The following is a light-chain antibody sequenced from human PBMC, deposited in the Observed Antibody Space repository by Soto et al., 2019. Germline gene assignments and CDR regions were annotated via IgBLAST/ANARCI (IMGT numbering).Light chain of an antibody. CDR3: CSYVGSNIFYV. CDR2: EVI. Sequence: QSALTQPASVSGSPGQSITISCTGTNSDLGTYNLVSWYQQHPGKAPKTIIYEVIKRPSGVSKRFSGSKSGNTASLTISGLQAEDEADYYCCSYVGSNIFYVFGTGTKVTVL. J-gene: IGLJ1*01. CDR1: NSDLGTYNL. V-gene: IGLV2-23*02.